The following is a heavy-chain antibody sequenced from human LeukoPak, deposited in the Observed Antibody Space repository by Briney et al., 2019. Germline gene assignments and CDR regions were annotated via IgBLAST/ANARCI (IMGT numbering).Heavy chain of an antibody. V-gene: IGHV1-18*04. Sequence: ASVKVSCKASGYTFTGYYMHWVRQAPGQGLEWMGWISAYNGNTNYAQKLQGRVTMTTDTSTSTAYMELRSLRSDDTAVYCCARGGLDYSYYMDVWATGTTVTVSS. J-gene: IGHJ6*03. D-gene: IGHD3-10*01. CDR3: ARGGLDYSYYMDV. CDR1: GYTFTGYY. CDR2: ISAYNGNT.